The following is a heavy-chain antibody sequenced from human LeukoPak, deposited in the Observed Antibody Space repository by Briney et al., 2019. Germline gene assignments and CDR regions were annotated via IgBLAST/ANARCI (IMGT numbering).Heavy chain of an antibody. Sequence: GGSLRLSCAASGFTFSSYAMSWVRQAPGKGLEWVSAISGSGGSTYYADSVKGRFTISRDYSKNTLSLQMDSLRAEDTAVYYCARVLYSSGWPGPLNYWGQGSLVTVSS. J-gene: IGHJ4*02. D-gene: IGHD6-19*01. CDR2: ISGSGGST. V-gene: IGHV3-23*01. CDR1: GFTFSSYA. CDR3: ARVLYSSGWPGPLNY.